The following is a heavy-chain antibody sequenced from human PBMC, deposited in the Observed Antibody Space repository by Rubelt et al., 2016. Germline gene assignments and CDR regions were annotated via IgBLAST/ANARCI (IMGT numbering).Heavy chain of an antibody. CDR2: INPNSGGT. D-gene: IGHD1-7*01. V-gene: IGHV1-2*06. Sequence: GLEWMGRINPNSGGTNYAQKFQGRVTMTRDTSISTAYMELSRLRSDDTAVYYRARFGPITGTTWGPGEIDYWGQGTLVTVSS. J-gene: IGHJ4*02. CDR3: ARFGPITGTTWGPGEIDY.